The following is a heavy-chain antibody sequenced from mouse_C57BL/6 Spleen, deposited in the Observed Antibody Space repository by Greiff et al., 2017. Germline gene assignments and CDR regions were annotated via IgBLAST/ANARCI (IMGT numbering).Heavy chain of an antibody. D-gene: IGHD2-10*02. CDR3: ARYGPWYFDV. V-gene: IGHV1-18*01. Sequence: VQLQQSGPELVKPGASVKIPCKASGYTFTDYNMDWVKQSHGKSLEWIGDINPNNGGTIYNQKFKGTATLTVDKSSSTAYMGLRSLTSEDTAFYYCARYGPWYFDVWGTGTTVTVSS. J-gene: IGHJ1*03. CDR1: GYTFTDYN. CDR2: INPNNGGT.